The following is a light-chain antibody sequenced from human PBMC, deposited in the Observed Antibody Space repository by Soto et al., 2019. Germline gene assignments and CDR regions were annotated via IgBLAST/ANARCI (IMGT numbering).Light chain of an antibody. J-gene: IGLJ1*01. CDR1: SSDVGGYNH. V-gene: IGLV2-8*01. CDR3: SSYAGSNSLV. CDR2: DVS. Sequence: QSALTQSPSASGSLGQSVTISCTGTSSDVGGYNHVSWYQQHPGKAPKLLIYDVSYRPSGVPDRFSGSKSGNTASLTVSGLQAEDETVYYCSSYAGSNSLVFGTGTKLTVL.